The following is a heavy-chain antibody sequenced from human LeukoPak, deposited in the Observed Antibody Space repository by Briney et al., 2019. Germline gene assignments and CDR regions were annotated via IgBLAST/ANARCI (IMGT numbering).Heavy chain of an antibody. V-gene: IGHV3-23*01. CDR3: AKRRGEVPTASLDY. J-gene: IGHJ4*02. Sequence: GGSLRLSCAASRFTFSSYAMSWVRQAPGKGLEWVSGISGSGGSPSYADSVKGRFTISRDNSKNTLYLQMNSLRAEDTAMYYCAKRRGEVPTASLDYWGQGTLVTVSS. CDR2: ISGSGGSP. D-gene: IGHD2-2*01. CDR1: RFTFSSYA.